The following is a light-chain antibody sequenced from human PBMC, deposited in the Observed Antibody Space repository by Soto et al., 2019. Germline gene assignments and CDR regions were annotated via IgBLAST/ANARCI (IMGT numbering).Light chain of an antibody. Sequence: QSALTQPASVSGSPGQSITISCTGTSSDVGGYRYVSWYQQHPGKVPKLMIYEVTNRPSGVSNRFSGSKSGNTASLTISGLQAEDEADYFCSSYTSSSTHVVFGGGTKVTVL. J-gene: IGLJ2*01. CDR2: EVT. CDR3: SSYTSSSTHVV. V-gene: IGLV2-14*01. CDR1: SSDVGGYRY.